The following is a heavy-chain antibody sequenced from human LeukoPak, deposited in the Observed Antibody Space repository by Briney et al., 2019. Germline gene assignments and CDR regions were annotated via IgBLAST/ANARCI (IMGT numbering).Heavy chain of an antibody. V-gene: IGHV3-21*01. CDR3: ARDRGRDVGDY. D-gene: IGHD3-10*01. CDR1: GFTFSSYS. Sequence: GGSLRLSCAASGFTFSSYSMNWVRQAPGKGLEWVSSISSSSSYIYYADSVKGRFTISRDNAKNSLYLQMNSLRAEDTAVYYCARDRGRDVGDYWGQGTLVTVSS. J-gene: IGHJ4*02. CDR2: ISSSSSYI.